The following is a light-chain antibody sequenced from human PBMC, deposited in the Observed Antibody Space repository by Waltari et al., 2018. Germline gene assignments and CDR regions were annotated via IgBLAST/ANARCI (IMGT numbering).Light chain of an antibody. Sequence: QSALTQPASVSGSPGQSITISCTGPSSDVGSYNLVSWYQHHPGKAPKLLIYEGSKRPSGVSNRFSGSKSGNTASLTISGPQAEDEANYYCCSYAGSSTLVFGGGTKLTVL. CDR1: SSDVGSYNL. CDR3: CSYAGSSTLV. V-gene: IGLV2-23*01. J-gene: IGLJ2*01. CDR2: EGS.